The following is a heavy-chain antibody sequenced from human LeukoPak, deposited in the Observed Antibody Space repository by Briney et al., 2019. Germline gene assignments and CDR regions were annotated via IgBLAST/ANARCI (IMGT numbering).Heavy chain of an antibody. D-gene: IGHD3-10*01. CDR1: GGSISSYY. J-gene: IGHJ4*02. Sequence: PSETLSLTCTVSGGSISSYYWSWIRQPPGKGLEWIGYIYYSGSTNYNPSLKSRVTISVDTSKNQFSLKLSSVTAADTAVYYCARDGFRKARGYFDYWGQGTLVTVSS. CDR2: IYYSGST. CDR3: ARDGFRKARGYFDY. V-gene: IGHV4-59*01.